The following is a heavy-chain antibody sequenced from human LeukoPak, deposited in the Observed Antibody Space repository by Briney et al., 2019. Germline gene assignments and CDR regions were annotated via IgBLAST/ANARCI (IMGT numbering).Heavy chain of an antibody. CDR3: ARDVAAAGPGAFDY. D-gene: IGHD6-13*01. V-gene: IGHV3-33*01. CDR2: IWYDGSNK. J-gene: IGHJ4*02. CDR1: GFTFSSYG. Sequence: GGSLRLSCAASGFTFSSYGMHWVRQAPGKGLEWVAVIWYDGSNKYYADSVKGRFTISRDNSKNTLYLQMNSRRAEDTAVYYCARDVAAAGPGAFDYWGQGTLVTVSS.